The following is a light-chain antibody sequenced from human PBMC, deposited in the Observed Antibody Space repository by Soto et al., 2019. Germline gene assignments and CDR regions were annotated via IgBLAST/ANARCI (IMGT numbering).Light chain of an antibody. CDR3: CSYAGSYTYV. CDR2: DVS. J-gene: IGLJ1*01. CDR1: SSDVGGYNY. Sequence: QSALTQRRSVSGSPGQSVTISCTGASSDVGGYNYVSWYQQHPGKAPKLMIYDVSKRPSGVPDRFSGSKSGNTASLTISGPQAEDEADYYCCSYAGSYTYVFGTGTKVTVL. V-gene: IGLV2-11*01.